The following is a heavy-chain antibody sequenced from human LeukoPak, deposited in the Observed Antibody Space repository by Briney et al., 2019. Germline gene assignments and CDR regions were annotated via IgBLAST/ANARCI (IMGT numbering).Heavy chain of an antibody. Sequence: AGGSLRLSCAASGFTFSSYAMHWVRQAPGKGLEWVAVISYDGSNKYYADSVKGRFTISRDNAKNSFYLQMNSLRAEDTALYYCARDRGGIGYYMDVWGKGTTVTVSS. J-gene: IGHJ6*03. CDR1: GFTFSSYA. CDR2: ISYDGSNK. CDR3: ARDRGGIGYYMDV. V-gene: IGHV3-30*04. D-gene: IGHD3-16*02.